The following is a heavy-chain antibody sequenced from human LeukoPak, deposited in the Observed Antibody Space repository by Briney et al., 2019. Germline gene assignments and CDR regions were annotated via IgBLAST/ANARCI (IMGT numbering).Heavy chain of an antibody. CDR3: ARVIRADLDLVYSSGWFDY. J-gene: IGHJ4*02. CDR2: INHSGST. CDR1: GGSFSGYY. D-gene: IGHD6-19*01. V-gene: IGHV4-34*01. Sequence: SETLSLTCAVYGGSFSGYYWSWIRQPSGKGLEWIGEINHSGSTNYNPSLKSRVTISVDTSKNQFSLKLSSVTAADTAVYYCARVIRADLDLVYSSGWFDYWGQGTLVTVSS.